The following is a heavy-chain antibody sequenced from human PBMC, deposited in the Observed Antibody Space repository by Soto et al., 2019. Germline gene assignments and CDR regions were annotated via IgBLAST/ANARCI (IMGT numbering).Heavy chain of an antibody. CDR1: GYTFTNYG. CDR3: ASRSGQLPYYFDY. CDR2: ISAYKGNT. V-gene: IGHV1-18*01. Sequence: VKVSCKASGYTFTNYGISWVRQAPGQGLEWMGWISAYKGNTNYAQKFQGRVTMTTDTSTSTAYMELRSLRTDDTAVYYCASRSGQLPYYFDYWGQGTLVTVSS. D-gene: IGHD6-6*01. J-gene: IGHJ4*02.